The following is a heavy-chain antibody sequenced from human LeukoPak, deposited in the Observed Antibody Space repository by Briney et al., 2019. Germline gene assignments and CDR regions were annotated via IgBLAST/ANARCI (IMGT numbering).Heavy chain of an antibody. CDR3: AKGRSVVNGYFQH. CDR2: ISSSSSTI. Sequence: LSLTCAVYGGSFSGYYWSWIRQPPGKGLEWVSYISSSSSTIYYADSVKGRFTISRDNAKNSLYLQTNSLRAEDTALYYYAKGRSVVNGYFQHWGQGTLVTVSS. CDR1: GGSFSGYY. D-gene: IGHD3-22*01. V-gene: IGHV3-11*01. J-gene: IGHJ1*01.